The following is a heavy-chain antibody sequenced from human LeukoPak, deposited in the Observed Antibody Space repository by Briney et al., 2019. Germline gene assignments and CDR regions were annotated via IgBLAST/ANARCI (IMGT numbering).Heavy chain of an antibody. J-gene: IGHJ4*02. D-gene: IGHD2-15*01. CDR2: FSAYNGNT. Sequence: ASVKVSCKASGYTFTSYGISWVRQAPGRGLEWMGWFSAYNGNTNYAQKLQGRVTMTTDTSTSTAYMELRSLRSDDTAVYYCARVPHCSGGSCYGHFDYWGQGTLVTVSS. V-gene: IGHV1-18*01. CDR1: GYTFTSYG. CDR3: ARVPHCSGGSCYGHFDY.